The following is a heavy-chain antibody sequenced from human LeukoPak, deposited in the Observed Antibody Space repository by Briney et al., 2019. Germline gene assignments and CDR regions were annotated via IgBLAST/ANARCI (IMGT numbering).Heavy chain of an antibody. Sequence: SETLSLTRTVSGGYISSYYWSWIRQPAGKGGESIGHISTSGRTTYTPFLKSRVTMSVDTSKNQFSLKLSSVTAADTAVYYCARVRYSDSSVLTRKRSYYFDYWGQGALVTVSS. CDR3: ARVRYSDSSVLTRKRSYYFDY. CDR1: GGYISSYY. J-gene: IGHJ4*02. D-gene: IGHD3-22*01. CDR2: ISTSGRT. V-gene: IGHV4-4*07.